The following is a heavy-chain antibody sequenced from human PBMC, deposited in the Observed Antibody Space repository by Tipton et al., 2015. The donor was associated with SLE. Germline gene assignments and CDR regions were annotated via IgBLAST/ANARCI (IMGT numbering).Heavy chain of an antibody. J-gene: IGHJ5*02. CDR3: ASGGYYGSGSYYGGWFDP. CDR2: THTGGST. V-gene: IGHV4-4*08. D-gene: IGHD3-10*01. Sequence: TLSLTCTVSGDSINNYYWSWLRQPPGKGLEWIGYTHTGGSTNYNPSVKSRVSISVDTSKNQFSLKLTSVTAADTGVYYCASGGYYGSGSYYGGWFDPWGQGTLVTVSS. CDR1: GDSINNYY.